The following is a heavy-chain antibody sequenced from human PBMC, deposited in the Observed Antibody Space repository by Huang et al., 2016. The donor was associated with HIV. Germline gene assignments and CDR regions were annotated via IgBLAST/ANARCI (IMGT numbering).Heavy chain of an antibody. V-gene: IGHV3-30*02. D-gene: IGHD4-17*01. Sequence: VQPGGSLRISCSASGFTFSRYGMHWVRQAPGKGLEWVAFMVSYGTKHSYADSLKGRSIISRDNARNKLCLQVNRLRSDDAGVYYCAKDPHDNGDYSLYQYYYYLYVLGKGTTVTVSS. CDR3: AKDPHDNGDYSLYQYYYYLYV. CDR2: MVSYGTKH. CDR1: GFTFSRYG. J-gene: IGHJ6*03.